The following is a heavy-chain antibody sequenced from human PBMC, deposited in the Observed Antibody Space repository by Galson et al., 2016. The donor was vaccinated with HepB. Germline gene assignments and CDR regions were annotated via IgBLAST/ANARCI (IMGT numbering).Heavy chain of an antibody. CDR1: GASITNTF. Sequence: SETLSLTCTVSGASITNTFWSWFRQPAGKGPEWIGRIFSSGSPTYNPSLASRLTVSADMSRNQFFLSLTSVTAADTAIYYCVRLGTAAAVANRRGSLYWRQGTRVTVSS. CDR3: VRLGTAAAVANRRGSLY. D-gene: IGHD6-13*01. CDR2: IFSSGSP. J-gene: IGHJ4*02. V-gene: IGHV4-4*07.